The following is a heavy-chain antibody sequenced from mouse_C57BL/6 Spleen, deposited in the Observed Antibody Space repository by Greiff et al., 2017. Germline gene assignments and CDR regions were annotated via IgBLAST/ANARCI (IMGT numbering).Heavy chain of an antibody. CDR1: GFTFSSYG. V-gene: IGHV5-6*01. J-gene: IGHJ2*01. CDR2: ISSGGSYT. D-gene: IGHD2-5*01. CDR3: ARGAIVTRGYYFDY. Sequence: EVKLMESGGDLVKPGGSLKLSCAASGFTFSSYGMSWVRQTPDNRLEWVATISSGGSYTYYPDSVKGRFTISRDNAKNTLYLQMSSLKSEDTAMYYCARGAIVTRGYYFDYWGQGTTRTVSS.